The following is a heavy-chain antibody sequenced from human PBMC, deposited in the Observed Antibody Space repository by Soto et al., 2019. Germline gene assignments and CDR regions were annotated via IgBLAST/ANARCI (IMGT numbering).Heavy chain of an antibody. J-gene: IGHJ5*02. V-gene: IGHV4-61*01. CDR3: ARDLMIGFDP. CDR2: IYYSGST. Sequence: LSLTCTVSGGSVSSGSYYWSWIRQPPGKGLEWIGYIYYSGSTNYNPSLKSRVTISVDTSKNQFSLKLSSVTAADTAVYYCARDLMIGFDPWGHGTLVTVSS. CDR1: GGSVSSGSYY. D-gene: IGHD3-22*01.